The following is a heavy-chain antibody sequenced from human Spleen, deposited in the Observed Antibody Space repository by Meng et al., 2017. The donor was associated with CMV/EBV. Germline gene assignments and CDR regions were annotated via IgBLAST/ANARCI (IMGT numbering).Heavy chain of an antibody. J-gene: IGHJ6*02. CDR2: MNPNSGNT. Sequence: KAAGYTFTSYEINWVRQATGQGLEWMGWMNPNSGNTGYAQKCQGRVTMTRKTSISTAYMELSILRSEDTAVYYCASSSTSSYGMDVWGQGTTVTVSS. CDR1: GYTFTSYE. CDR3: ASSSTSSYGMDV. V-gene: IGHV1-8*01. D-gene: IGHD2-2*01.